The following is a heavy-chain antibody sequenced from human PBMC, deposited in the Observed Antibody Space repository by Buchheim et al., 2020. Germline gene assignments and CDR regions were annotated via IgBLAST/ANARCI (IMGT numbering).Heavy chain of an antibody. D-gene: IGHD1-26*01. Sequence: QVQLVQSGAEVKKPGASVKVSCKASGYSFNNYGISWVRQAPGQGLEWLGWISAYNGNTKYGQKFQGRVTMTTDTSTSTAYMELRSLRSDDTAVYYCARDPSQSNHYYHRHIDPWGQGTL. J-gene: IGHJ5*02. CDR1: GYSFNNYG. CDR3: ARDPSQSNHYYHRHIDP. V-gene: IGHV1-18*01. CDR2: ISAYNGNT.